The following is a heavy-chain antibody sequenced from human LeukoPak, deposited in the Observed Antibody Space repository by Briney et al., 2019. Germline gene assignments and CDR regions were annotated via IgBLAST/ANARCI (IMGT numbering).Heavy chain of an antibody. D-gene: IGHD3-10*01. J-gene: IGHJ5*02. CDR1: GGSISSSSYY. CDR3: ARNCILLWFGESRMGDWFDP. CDR2: IYYSGST. Sequence: SETLSLTCTVSGGSISSSSYYWGWIRQPPGKGLEWIGSIYYSGSTYYNPSLKSRVTISVDTSKNQFSLKLSSVTAADTAVYYCARNCILLWFGESRMGDWFDPWGQGTLVTVSS. V-gene: IGHV4-39*01.